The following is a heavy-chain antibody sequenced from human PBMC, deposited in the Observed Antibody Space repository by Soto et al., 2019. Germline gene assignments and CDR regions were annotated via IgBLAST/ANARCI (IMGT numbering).Heavy chain of an antibody. CDR3: ASYRGNSVYFDY. D-gene: IGHD2-21*02. Sequence: PSETLSPTCTVSGGSISSGDYYWSWILQPPGKGLEWIGYIYYSGSTYYNPSLKSRVTISVDTSKNQFSLKLSSVTAADTAVYYCASYRGNSVYFDYWGQGTLVTVSS. CDR2: IYYSGST. V-gene: IGHV4-30-4*01. J-gene: IGHJ4*02. CDR1: GGSISSGDYY.